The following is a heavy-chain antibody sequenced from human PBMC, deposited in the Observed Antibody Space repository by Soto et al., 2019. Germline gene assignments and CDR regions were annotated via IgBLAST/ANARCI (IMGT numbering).Heavy chain of an antibody. Sequence: ASVKVSCKASGYTFTSYDINWVRQATGQGLEWMGWMSPNSANTGYAQKFQGRVTMTRNTSISTAYMELSSLRSEDTAVYYCAREGYSRSSGSLGNWFEPWGQGTMVTVSS. D-gene: IGHD6-6*01. V-gene: IGHV1-8*01. CDR3: AREGYSRSSGSLGNWFEP. CDR2: MSPNSANT. J-gene: IGHJ5*02. CDR1: GYTFTSYD.